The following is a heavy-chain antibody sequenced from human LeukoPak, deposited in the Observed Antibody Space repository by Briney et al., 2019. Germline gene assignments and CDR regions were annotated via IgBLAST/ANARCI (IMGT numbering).Heavy chain of an antibody. D-gene: IGHD3-22*01. J-gene: IGHJ4*02. Sequence: SQTLSLTCAISGDSVSSNSAAWNWIRQSPSRGPEWLGRTYYRSKWYNDYAVSVKSRITINPDTSKNQFSLQLNSVTPEDTAVYYCARAGLYYYDSSGYYYYFDYWGQGTLVTVSS. CDR3: ARAGLYYYDSSGYYYYFDY. V-gene: IGHV6-1*01. CDR1: GDSVSSNSAA. CDR2: TYYRSKWYN.